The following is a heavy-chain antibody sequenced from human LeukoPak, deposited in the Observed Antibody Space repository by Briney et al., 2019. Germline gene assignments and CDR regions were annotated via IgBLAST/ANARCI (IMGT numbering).Heavy chain of an antibody. CDR1: GGSISSGGYY. Sequence: KPSQTLSLTCTVSGGSISSGGYYWSWIRQHPGKGLEWIGYIYYSGSTYYNPSLKSRVTISVDTSKNQFSLKLSSVTAADTAVFYCARQRSGWFDWFDPWGQGTLVTVSS. D-gene: IGHD6-19*01. V-gene: IGHV4-31*03. CDR3: ARQRSGWFDWFDP. J-gene: IGHJ5*02. CDR2: IYYSGST.